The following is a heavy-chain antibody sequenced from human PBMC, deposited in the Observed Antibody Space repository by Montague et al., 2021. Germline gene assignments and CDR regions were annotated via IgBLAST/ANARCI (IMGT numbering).Heavy chain of an antibody. CDR2: IYYSGNS. Sequence: SETLSLTCTVSGASITSNIYYWGWIRQSPGKGLEWIGSIYYSGNSFHQPSLKSRITMAVDTSKNQFSLKLSSVTAADTAIYYCARVLSSWYVGWFDPWGQGTLVTVSS. J-gene: IGHJ5*02. V-gene: IGHV4-39*07. D-gene: IGHD6-13*01. CDR1: GASITSNIYY. CDR3: ARVLSSWYVGWFDP.